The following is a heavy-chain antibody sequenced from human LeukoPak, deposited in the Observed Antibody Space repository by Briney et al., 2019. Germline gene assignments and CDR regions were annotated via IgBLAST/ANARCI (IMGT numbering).Heavy chain of an antibody. V-gene: IGHV4-59*01. CDR1: GDSIGGYY. CDR3: ARGHDYYGSGRQSWFDP. Sequence: SETLSLTCTVSGDSIGGYYWTWIRQPPGKGLEWIGYIYDSGTTNYNPSLESRVTISVDTSKNQFSLKLSSVTAADTAVYYCARGHDYYGSGRQSWFDPWGHGTLVTVSS. CDR2: IYDSGTT. D-gene: IGHD3-10*01. J-gene: IGHJ5*02.